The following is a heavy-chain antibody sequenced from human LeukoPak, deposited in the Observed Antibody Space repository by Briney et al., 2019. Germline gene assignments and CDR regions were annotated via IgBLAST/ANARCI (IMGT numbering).Heavy chain of an antibody. CDR3: ARDMVPAYYYDSSGEFAY. D-gene: IGHD3-22*01. Sequence: ASLKLSCKASGYTFTSYGISWVRQAPGQGLEWMGWISAYNGNTNYAQKLQGRVTMTTDTSTSTAYMELRSLRSDDTAVYYCARDMVPAYYYDSSGEFAYWGQGTLVTVSS. V-gene: IGHV1-18*01. CDR1: GYTFTSYG. J-gene: IGHJ4*02. CDR2: ISAYNGNT.